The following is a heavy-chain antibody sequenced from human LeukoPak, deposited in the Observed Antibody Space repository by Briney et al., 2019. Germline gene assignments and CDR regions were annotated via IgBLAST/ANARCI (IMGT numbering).Heavy chain of an antibody. J-gene: IGHJ6*03. CDR1: GFTFSTYA. V-gene: IGHV3-23*01. Sequence: GGSLRLSCAASGFTFSTYAMSWVRQAPGKGLEWVSSISGSGGSTYYADSLKGRFTISRDNSKNTLYLQMNSLRAEDTAVYYCAKDQDRFLEWLFHWGYYMDVWGKGTTVTVSS. D-gene: IGHD3-3*01. CDR3: AKDQDRFLEWLFHWGYYMDV. CDR2: ISGSGGST.